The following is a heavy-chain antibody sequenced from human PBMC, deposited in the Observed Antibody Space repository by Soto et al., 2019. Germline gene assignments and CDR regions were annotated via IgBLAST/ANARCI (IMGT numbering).Heavy chain of an antibody. D-gene: IGHD3-9*01. CDR2: IYHNGGS. J-gene: IGHJ4*02. Sequence: QLQLQESGSGLVKPSQTLSLTCGVSGGSVSSDFSSWIWIRQTSGKGLEWIGYIYHNGGSYFNPSRVSRGSISIDTSNNQFSLNLTSVTAADTAVYYCARGQPGLFSFDSWGQGILVTVSS. CDR3: ARGQPGLFSFDS. V-gene: IGHV4-30-2*01. CDR1: GGSVSSDFSS.